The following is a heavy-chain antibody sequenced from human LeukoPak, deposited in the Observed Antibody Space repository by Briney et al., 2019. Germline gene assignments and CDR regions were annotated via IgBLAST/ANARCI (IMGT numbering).Heavy chain of an antibody. CDR2: ISNSGGST. V-gene: IGHV3-23*01. J-gene: IGHJ4*02. Sequence: GGSLRLSCAASGFTFSNFGMSWVRQAPGKGLEWVSAISNSGGSTYYADSVKGRFTVSRDNSKNTLYLQINSLRPEDTAVYYCARDYYYGSGNYYNHALDYWGQGTLLTVSS. D-gene: IGHD3-10*01. CDR1: GFTFSNFG. CDR3: ARDYYYGSGNYYNHALDY.